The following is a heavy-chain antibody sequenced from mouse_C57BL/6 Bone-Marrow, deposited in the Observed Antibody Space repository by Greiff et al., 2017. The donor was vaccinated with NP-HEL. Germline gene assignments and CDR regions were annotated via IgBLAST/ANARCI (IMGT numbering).Heavy chain of an antibody. Sequence: VQLQQSGAELARPGASVKLSCKASGYTFTSYGISWVKQRTGQGLEWIGEIYPRSGNTYYNEKFKGKATLTADESSSTAYMELRSLTSEDSAVYFCARERAYYDYDWFAYWGQGTLVTVSA. V-gene: IGHV1-81*01. J-gene: IGHJ3*01. CDR3: ARERAYYDYDWFAY. CDR2: IYPRSGNT. CDR1: GYTFTSYG. D-gene: IGHD2-4*01.